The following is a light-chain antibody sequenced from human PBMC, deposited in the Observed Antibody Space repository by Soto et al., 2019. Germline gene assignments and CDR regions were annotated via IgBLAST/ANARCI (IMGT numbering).Light chain of an antibody. V-gene: IGKV1-5*03. CDR2: KAS. CDR1: QSINSW. CDR3: QKCKIAPFT. Sequence: DIQMTQSPSTLSASVGDRVTITCRASQSINSWLAWYQQKPGKAPKLLIYKASTLESGVPSRLSGSGSGTDFTLTISSLQPEDVATYYCQKCKIAPFTFGGGTKVDIK. J-gene: IGKJ4*01.